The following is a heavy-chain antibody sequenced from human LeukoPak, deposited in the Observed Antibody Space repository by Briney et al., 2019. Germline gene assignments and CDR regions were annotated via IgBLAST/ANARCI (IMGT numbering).Heavy chain of an antibody. CDR1: GFTFSDSA. Sequence: PGGSLRLPCAASGFTFSDSAMNWVRQAPGKGLEWVSLISFSGGNTYYADSMKGRFTISRDNYKDTLYLQMNSLRAEDTAMYYCARDIEFSTWGLGTMVTVSS. CDR3: ARDIEFST. V-gene: IGHV3-23*01. CDR2: ISFSGGNT. J-gene: IGHJ3*01. D-gene: IGHD3-3*02.